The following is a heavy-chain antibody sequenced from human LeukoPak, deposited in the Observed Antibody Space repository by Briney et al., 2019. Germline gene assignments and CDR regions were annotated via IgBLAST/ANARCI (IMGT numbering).Heavy chain of an antibody. D-gene: IGHD6-19*01. CDR2: ITGSGDST. Sequence: PGGSLRPSCAASGFTFSNYAMSWVRQAPGKGLEWVSVITGSGDSTYNADSVKGRFTISRDNTKNMFYLQMNSLRAVDTAVYYCVKNSGGSVAGLFDHWGQGTLVTVSS. J-gene: IGHJ4*02. CDR3: VKNSGGSVAGLFDH. V-gene: IGHV3-23*01. CDR1: GFTFSNYA.